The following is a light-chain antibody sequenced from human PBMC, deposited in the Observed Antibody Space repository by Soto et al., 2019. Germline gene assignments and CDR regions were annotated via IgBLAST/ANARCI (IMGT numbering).Light chain of an antibody. J-gene: IGLJ2*01. CDR3: QSYAL. V-gene: IGLV1-40*01. CDR2: GNS. CDR1: SSKIGAGYD. Sequence: QLVLTQPPSVSGAPGQRVTISCTGSSSKIGAGYDVHWYQQLPGTAPKVLIYGNSNRSSRVPDRLSGSRSGTSASLAITGLQAEDEAEYYCQSYALFGGGTKLTVL.